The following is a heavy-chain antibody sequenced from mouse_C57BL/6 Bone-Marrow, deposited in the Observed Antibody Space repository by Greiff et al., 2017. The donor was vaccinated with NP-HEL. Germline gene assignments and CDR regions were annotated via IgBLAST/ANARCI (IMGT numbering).Heavy chain of an antibody. J-gene: IGHJ2*01. CDR2: IYPRSGNT. CDR3: AREYYGP. CDR1: GYTFTSYG. Sequence: QVQLKQSGAELARPGASVKLSCKASGYTFTSYGISWVKQRTGQGLEWIGEIYPRSGNTYYNEKFKGKATLTADKSSSTAYMELRSLTSEDSAVYFWAREYYGPWGQGTTLTVSS. V-gene: IGHV1-81*01. D-gene: IGHD1-1*01.